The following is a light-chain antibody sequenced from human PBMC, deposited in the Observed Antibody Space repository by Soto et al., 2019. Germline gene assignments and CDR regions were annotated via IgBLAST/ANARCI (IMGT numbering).Light chain of an antibody. CDR3: AAWDDSLNSVV. CDR1: RYNIGSNS. Sequence: QSVLTQPPSASGTPGQRVTISCSGSRYNIGSNSVNWFQQLPGTAPKLLIYSLNQRPSGVPDRFSGSKSGTSASLAISGLQSEDEADYYCAAWDDSLNSVVFGGGTKLTVL. V-gene: IGLV1-44*01. CDR2: SLN. J-gene: IGLJ3*02.